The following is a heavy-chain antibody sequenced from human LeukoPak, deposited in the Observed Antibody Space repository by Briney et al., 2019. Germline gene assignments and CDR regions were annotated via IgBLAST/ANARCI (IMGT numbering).Heavy chain of an antibody. J-gene: IGHJ5*02. CDR1: GYTFTSYY. D-gene: IGHD3-10*01. CDR3: ARESGYGSGGNWFDP. V-gene: IGHV1-46*01. CDR2: INPSGGST. Sequence: ASVKVSCKAPGYTFTSYYMHWVRQAPGQGLEWMGIINPSGGSTSYAQKFQGRVTMTRDTSTSTVYMELSSLRSEDTAVYYCARESGYGSGGNWFDPWGQGTLVTVSS.